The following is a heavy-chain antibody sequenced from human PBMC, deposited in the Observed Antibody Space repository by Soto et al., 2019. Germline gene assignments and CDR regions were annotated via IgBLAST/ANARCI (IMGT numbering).Heavy chain of an antibody. Sequence: SETLSLTCAVSGYSISSGYYWGWIRQPPGKGMEWIGSIYHSGSTYYNPSLKSRVTLSVDTPKNQYSLKLSSVTAADTAVYNCARVLLELPSWFDPWGQGTLVTVSS. V-gene: IGHV4-38-2*01. J-gene: IGHJ5*02. CDR1: GYSISSGYY. D-gene: IGHD2-15*01. CDR3: ARVLLELPSWFDP. CDR2: IYHSGST.